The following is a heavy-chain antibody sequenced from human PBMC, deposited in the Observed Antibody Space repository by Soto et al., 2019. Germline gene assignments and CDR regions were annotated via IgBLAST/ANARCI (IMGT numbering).Heavy chain of an antibody. Sequence: QLQLQESGPGLVKPSETLSLTCTVSGGSISSSSYYWGWIRQPPGKGLEWIGSIYYSGSTYYNPSLTSRVTISVDTSKNQFSLKLSSVTAADTAVYYCARLEEGGSAFDYWGQGTLVTVSS. CDR2: IYYSGST. V-gene: IGHV4-39*01. CDR1: GGSISSSSYY. D-gene: IGHD2-15*01. J-gene: IGHJ4*02. CDR3: ARLEEGGSAFDY.